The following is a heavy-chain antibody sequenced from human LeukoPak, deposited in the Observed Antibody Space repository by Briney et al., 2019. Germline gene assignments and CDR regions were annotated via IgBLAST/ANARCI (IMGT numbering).Heavy chain of an antibody. CDR1: GFTFSSYA. CDR2: ISSSSSYI. V-gene: IGHV3-21*01. J-gene: IGHJ4*02. CDR3: ARSGTVTTLDY. D-gene: IGHD4-17*01. Sequence: PGGFLRLSCAASGFTFSSYAMSWVRQAPGKGLEWVSSISSSSSYIYYADSVKGRFTISRDNAKNSLYLQMNSLRAEDTAVYYCARSGTVTTLDYWGQGTLVTVSS.